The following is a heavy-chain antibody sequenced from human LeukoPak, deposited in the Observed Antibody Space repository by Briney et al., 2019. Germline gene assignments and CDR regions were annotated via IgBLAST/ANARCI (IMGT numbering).Heavy chain of an antibody. CDR2: IIGSGGST. CDR1: GFTFSSFS. CDR3: ANVGDRGYIVVVPAAMPVY. Sequence: GRSLRLSCAVSGFTFSSFSMSWVRQAPGNGLEWGSAIIGSGGSTYYTDSGKCRFTVSKDNSKNTLYLEMTSLRAEDTAVYYCANVGDRGYIVVVPAAMPVYWGQGTLVTVSS. J-gene: IGHJ4*02. V-gene: IGHV3-23*01. D-gene: IGHD2-2*01.